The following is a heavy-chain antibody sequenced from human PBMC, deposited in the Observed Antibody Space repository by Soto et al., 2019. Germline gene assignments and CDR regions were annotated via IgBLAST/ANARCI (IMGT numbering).Heavy chain of an antibody. CDR1: GFTFSTYW. J-gene: IGHJ4*02. V-gene: IGHV3-74*01. CDR3: AAGGSGYYAN. D-gene: IGHD3-22*01. CDR2: IKTDGTYA. Sequence: EVQLVESGGDLVQPGGSLRLSCAASGFTFSTYWMHWVRQAPGKGLLWFSRIKTDGTYATYADSVKGRFTISRDNAKNTLYLQMNSLRVEDAAVYYCAAGGSGYYANWGQGILVTVSS.